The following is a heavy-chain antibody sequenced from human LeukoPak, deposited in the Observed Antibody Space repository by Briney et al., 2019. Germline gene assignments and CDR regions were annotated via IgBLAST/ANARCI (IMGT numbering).Heavy chain of an antibody. Sequence: GSLRLSCAASGFTFSSYAMSWVRQAPGKGLEWVSAISGSGGSTYYADSVKGRFTISRDNSKNTLYLQMNSLRAEDTAVYYCAKTPEGLQSRNYFDYWGQGTLVTVSS. D-gene: IGHD5-24*01. J-gene: IGHJ4*02. CDR1: GFTFSSYA. CDR2: ISGSGGST. CDR3: AKTPEGLQSRNYFDY. V-gene: IGHV3-23*01.